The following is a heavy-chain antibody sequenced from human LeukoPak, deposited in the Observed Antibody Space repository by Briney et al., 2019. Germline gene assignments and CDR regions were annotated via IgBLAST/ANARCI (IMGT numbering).Heavy chain of an antibody. CDR3: VSGNAPDYVWGTYRLDAFDI. CDR1: GYTFSAYS. J-gene: IGHJ3*02. CDR2: ISSSGTYI. Sequence: PGGSLRLSCAAPGYTFSAYSVNWVRQVPGKGLEWVSSISSSGTYIYYADSVKGRFTISRDNAKNSLFLQMNSLRAEDTAVYYCVSGNAPDYVWGTYRLDAFDIWGEGTMVIVSS. D-gene: IGHD3-16*02. V-gene: IGHV3-21*01.